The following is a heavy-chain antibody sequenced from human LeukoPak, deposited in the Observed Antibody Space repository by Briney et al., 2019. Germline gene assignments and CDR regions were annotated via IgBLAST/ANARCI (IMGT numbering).Heavy chain of an antibody. Sequence: SETLSLTCAVSGYSISSGYYWGWIRQPPGKGLEWIGSIYHSGSTYYNPSLTSRVTISVDTSKNQFSLRLSSVTAADTAVYYCARSKSSSWYFDYWGQGTLVPVSS. CDR1: GYSISSGYY. J-gene: IGHJ4*02. D-gene: IGHD6-13*01. V-gene: IGHV4-38-2*01. CDR2: IYHSGST. CDR3: ARSKSSSWYFDY.